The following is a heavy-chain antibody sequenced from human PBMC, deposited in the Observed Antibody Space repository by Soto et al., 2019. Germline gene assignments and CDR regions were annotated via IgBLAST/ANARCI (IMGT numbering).Heavy chain of an antibody. J-gene: IGHJ6*02. CDR2: ISSSGSTI. V-gene: IGHV3-48*03. D-gene: IGHD3-3*01. CDR1: GFTFSSYE. CDR3: ARWRDFWSGGIYYYYGMDV. Sequence: EVQLVESGGGLVQPGGSLRLSCAASGFTFSSYEMNWVRQAPGKGLEWVSYISSSGSTIYYADSVKGRFTISRDNAKNSLYLQMNSLRAEDTAVYYCARWRDFWSGGIYYYYGMDVWGQGTTVTVSS.